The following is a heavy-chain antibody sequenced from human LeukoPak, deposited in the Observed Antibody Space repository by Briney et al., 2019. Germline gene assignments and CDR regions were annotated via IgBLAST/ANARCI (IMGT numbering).Heavy chain of an antibody. D-gene: IGHD3-22*01. CDR3: ARDGIYDSSGYYSPPFDY. J-gene: IGHJ4*02. Sequence: PGGSLRLSCAASGFTFSSYAMHWVRQAPGKGLEWVAVISYDGSNKYYADSVKGRFTISRDNSKNTLYLQMNSLRAEDTAVYYCARDGIYDSSGYYSPPFDYWGQGTLVTVSS. CDR2: ISYDGSNK. V-gene: IGHV3-30-3*01. CDR1: GFTFSSYA.